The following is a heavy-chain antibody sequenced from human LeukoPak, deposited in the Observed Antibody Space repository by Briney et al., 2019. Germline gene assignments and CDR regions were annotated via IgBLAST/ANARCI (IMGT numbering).Heavy chain of an antibody. D-gene: IGHD3-22*01. V-gene: IGHV1-8*01. CDR3: ATMERYYYDSSGYDAFDI. Sequence: ASVKVFCKASGYTFTSYDINWVRQATGQGLEWMGWMNPNSGNTGYAQKFQGRVTMTEDTSTDTAYMELSSLRSEDTAVYYCATMERYYYDSSGYDAFDIWGQGTMVTVSS. J-gene: IGHJ3*02. CDR2: MNPNSGNT. CDR1: GYTFTSYD.